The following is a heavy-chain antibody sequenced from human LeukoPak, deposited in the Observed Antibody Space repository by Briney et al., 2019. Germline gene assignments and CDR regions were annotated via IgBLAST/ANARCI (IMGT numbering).Heavy chain of an antibody. CDR2: TRNKAKSYST. CDR3: SRDVSTVPGSSAFDM. V-gene: IGHV3-72*01. J-gene: IGHJ3*02. D-gene: IGHD4-11*01. Sequence: GGSLRLSCAASGFTLSDHYIDWVRQAPGEGLEWVGRTRNKAKSYSTEYAASVKGRFIISRDDSKNSLYLQMNSLKTEDTAVYYCSRDVSTVPGSSAFDMWGQGTMVTVSS. CDR1: GFTLSDHY.